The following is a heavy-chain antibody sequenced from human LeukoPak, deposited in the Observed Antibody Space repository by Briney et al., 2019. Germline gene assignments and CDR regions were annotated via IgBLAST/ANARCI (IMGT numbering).Heavy chain of an antibody. D-gene: IGHD2-15*01. Sequence: GGSLRLSCAASGFTFSSYAMHWVRQAPGKGLEWVAVISYDGSNKYYADSVKGRFTISRDNSKNTLYLQMNSLRAEDTAVYYCATYCSGGSCRGAFDIWAKGQWSPSLQ. CDR2: ISYDGSNK. CDR1: GFTFSSYA. V-gene: IGHV3-30-3*01. CDR3: ATYCSGGSCRGAFDI. J-gene: IGHJ3*02.